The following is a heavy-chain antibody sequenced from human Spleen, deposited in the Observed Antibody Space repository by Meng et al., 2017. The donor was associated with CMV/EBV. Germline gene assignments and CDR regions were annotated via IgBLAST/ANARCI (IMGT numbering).Heavy chain of an antibody. Sequence: SGFPFRGPYLTWVRPAPGKGLEWVVRSRNKPNHYATEFAASVKGRFTILRDDSKNSMYVQMNSLKTEDTAVYYCVREGIPTAAYPFDYWGQGTLVTVSS. CDR1: GFPFRGPY. CDR3: VREGIPTAAYPFDY. J-gene: IGHJ4*02. CDR2: SRNKPNHYAT. D-gene: IGHD6-13*01. V-gene: IGHV3-72*01.